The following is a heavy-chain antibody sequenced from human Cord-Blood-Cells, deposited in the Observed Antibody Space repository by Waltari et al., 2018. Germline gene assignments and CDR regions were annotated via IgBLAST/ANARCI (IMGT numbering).Heavy chain of an antibody. D-gene: IGHD2-2*02. Sequence: QVQLQQWGAGLLKPSETLSPTCAVYGGSFSGYYWSWIRQPPGKGLEWIGEINHSGSTNYNPSLKTRVTISVDTSKNQFSLKLSSVTAADTAVYYCARGYCSSTSCYTRRGNYFDYWGQGTLVTVSS. CDR1: GGSFSGYY. V-gene: IGHV4-34*01. CDR2: INHSGST. J-gene: IGHJ4*02. CDR3: ARGYCSSTSCYTRRGNYFDY.